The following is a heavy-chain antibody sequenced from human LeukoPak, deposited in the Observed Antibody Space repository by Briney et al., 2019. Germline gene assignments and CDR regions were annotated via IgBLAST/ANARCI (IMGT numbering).Heavy chain of an antibody. Sequence: SQTLSLTCTVSGGSISSGSYYWSWIRQPAGKGLEWTGRIYTSGSTNYNPSLKSRVTISVDTSKNQFSLKLSSVTAADTAVYYCARGGKQQLFDYWGQGTLVTVSS. CDR2: IYTSGST. J-gene: IGHJ4*02. V-gene: IGHV4-61*02. CDR1: GGSISSGSYY. D-gene: IGHD6-13*01. CDR3: ARGGKQQLFDY.